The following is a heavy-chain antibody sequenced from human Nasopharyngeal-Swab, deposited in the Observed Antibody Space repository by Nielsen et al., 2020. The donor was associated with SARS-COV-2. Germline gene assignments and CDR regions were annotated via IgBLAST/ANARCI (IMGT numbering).Heavy chain of an antibody. CDR3: ARDLDYYGSGTNGMDV. D-gene: IGHD3-10*01. CDR2: IWYDGSNK. V-gene: IGHV3-33*01. Sequence: WIRQPPGKGLEWVAVIWYDGSNKYYADSVKGRFTISRDNAKNSLYLQMNSLRAEDTAVYYCARDLDYYGSGTNGMDVWGQGTTVTVSS. J-gene: IGHJ6*02.